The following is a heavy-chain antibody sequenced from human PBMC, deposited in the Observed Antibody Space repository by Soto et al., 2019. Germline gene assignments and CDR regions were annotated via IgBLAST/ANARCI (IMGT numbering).Heavy chain of an antibody. CDR3: ARAEEVTANYYYGMDV. D-gene: IGHD2-21*02. J-gene: IGHJ6*02. V-gene: IGHV4-30-4*01. CDR2: IYYSGST. CDR1: GGSISSGDYY. Sequence: SETLSLTCTVSGGSISSGDYYWSWIRQPPGKGLEWIGYIYYSGSTYYNPPLKSRVTISVDTSKNQFSLKLSSVTAADTAVYYCARAEEVTANYYYGMDVWGQGTTVTVSS.